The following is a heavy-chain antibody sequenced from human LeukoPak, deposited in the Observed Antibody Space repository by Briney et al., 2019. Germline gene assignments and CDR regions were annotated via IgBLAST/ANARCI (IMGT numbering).Heavy chain of an antibody. CDR1: GFTFDDYA. V-gene: IGHV3-9*01. J-gene: IGHJ3*02. CDR3: AKAYSGYDSGGHDAFDI. Sequence: GGSLRLSCAASGFTFDDYAMHWVRQAPGKGLEWVSGISWNSGSIGYADSVKGRSTISRDNAKNSLYLQMNSLRAEDTALYYCAKAYSGYDSGGHDAFDIWGQGTMVTVSS. D-gene: IGHD5-12*01. CDR2: ISWNSGSI.